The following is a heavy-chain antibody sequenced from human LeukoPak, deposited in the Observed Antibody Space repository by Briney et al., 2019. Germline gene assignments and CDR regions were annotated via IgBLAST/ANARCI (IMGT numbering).Heavy chain of an antibody. Sequence: ASVKVSCKASGYTFTGYYMHWVRQAPGQGLEWMGWINPNSGRTNYAQKFQGWVTMTRDTSISTAYMELSRLRSDDTAVYYCARVQHFDYYGMDVWGQGTTVTVSS. D-gene: IGHD2/OR15-2a*01. V-gene: IGHV1-2*04. CDR1: GYTFTGYY. J-gene: IGHJ6*02. CDR3: ARVQHFDYYGMDV. CDR2: INPNSGRT.